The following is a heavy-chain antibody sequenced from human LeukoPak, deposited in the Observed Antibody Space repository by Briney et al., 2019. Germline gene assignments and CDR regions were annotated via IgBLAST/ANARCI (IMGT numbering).Heavy chain of an antibody. D-gene: IGHD3-22*01. Sequence: ASVKVSRKASGYTFTGYYMHWVRQAPGQGLEWMGWINPNSGGTNYAQKFQGRVTMTRDTSISTAYMELSRLRSDDTAVYYCARGGRGTMIVVVMEFGYWGQGTLVTVSS. CDR1: GYTFTGYY. V-gene: IGHV1-2*02. CDR2: INPNSGGT. CDR3: ARGGRGTMIVVVMEFGY. J-gene: IGHJ4*02.